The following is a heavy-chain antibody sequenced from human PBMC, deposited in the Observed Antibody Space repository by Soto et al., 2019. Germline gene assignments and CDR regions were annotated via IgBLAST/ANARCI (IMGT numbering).Heavy chain of an antibody. CDR2: ISGSGGST. J-gene: IGHJ4*02. CDR1: GFTFSSYA. V-gene: IGHV3-23*01. Sequence: GGSLRLSCAASGFTFSSYAMSWVRQAPGKGLEWVSAISGSGGSTYYADSVKGRFTISRDNSKNTLYLQMNSLRAEDTAVYYCAKDPRPWAYSSSTGYFDYWGQGTLVTVSS. D-gene: IGHD6-6*01. CDR3: AKDPRPWAYSSSTGYFDY.